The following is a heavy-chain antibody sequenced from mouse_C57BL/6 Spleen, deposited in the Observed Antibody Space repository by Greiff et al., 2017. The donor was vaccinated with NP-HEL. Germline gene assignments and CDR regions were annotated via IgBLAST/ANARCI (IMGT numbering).Heavy chain of an antibody. Sequence: VQLQQPGAELVKPGASVKMSCKASGYTFTSYWITWVKQRPGQGLEWIGDIYPGSGSTNYNEKFKSKATLTVDTSSSTAYMQLRSLTSEDSAVYDCARIITTGVEGGYFDVWGTGTTVTVSA. CDR1: GYTFTSYW. D-gene: IGHD1-1*01. CDR3: ARIITTGVEGGYFDV. CDR2: IYPGSGST. J-gene: IGHJ1*03. V-gene: IGHV1-55*01.